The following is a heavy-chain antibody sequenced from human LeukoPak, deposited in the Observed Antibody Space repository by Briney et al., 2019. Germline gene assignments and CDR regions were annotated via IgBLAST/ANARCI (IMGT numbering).Heavy chain of an antibody. Sequence: PPQTLSLTCTVSGGSISSGDYYWSWIRQPPGKGLEWIGYIYYSGSTYYNPSLKSRVTISVDTSKNQFSLKLSSVTAADTAVYYCARGPIVGATRVWFDPWGQGTLVTVSS. D-gene: IGHD1-26*01. V-gene: IGHV4-30-4*08. J-gene: IGHJ5*02. CDR1: GGSISSGDYY. CDR2: IYYSGST. CDR3: ARGPIVGATRVWFDP.